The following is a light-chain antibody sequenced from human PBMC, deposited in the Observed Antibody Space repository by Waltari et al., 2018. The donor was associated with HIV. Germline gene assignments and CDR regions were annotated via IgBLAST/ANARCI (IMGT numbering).Light chain of an antibody. J-gene: IGLJ2*01. CDR2: YDR. Sequence: SYVLTQPPSVSVAPGTTARITCGGNNIGSKSVHWYQHKPGQAPVLVIYYDRERPSGIPERFSGSDSGNTATLTISRVEAGDEADYYCQVWDSSSEHVVFGGGTKLTVL. CDR1: NIGSKS. V-gene: IGLV3-21*04. CDR3: QVWDSSSEHVV.